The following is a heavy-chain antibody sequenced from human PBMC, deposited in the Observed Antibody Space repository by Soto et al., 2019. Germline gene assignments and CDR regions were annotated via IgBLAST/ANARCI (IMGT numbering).Heavy chain of an antibody. CDR3: AKDSDQLLFDYYYYGMDV. CDR1: GFTFSKFG. CDR2: VSYDGSFK. V-gene: IGHV3-30*18. D-gene: IGHD2-2*01. Sequence: GGSLRLSCEASGFTFSKFGIHWVRQAPGKGPEWVAVVSYDGSFKYYADSVKGRFTISRDNSKNTLYLQMNSLRPEDTALYYCAKDSDQLLFDYYYYGMDVRGQGTTVTVSS. J-gene: IGHJ6*02.